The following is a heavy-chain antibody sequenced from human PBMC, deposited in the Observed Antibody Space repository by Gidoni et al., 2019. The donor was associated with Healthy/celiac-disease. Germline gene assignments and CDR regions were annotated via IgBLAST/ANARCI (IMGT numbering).Heavy chain of an antibody. CDR1: GFTFSDYY. Sequence: QVQLVESGGGLVKPGGSLRLSCAAYGFTFSDYYMSWIRQAPGKGLEWVSYISSSSSYTNYADSVKGRFTISRDNAKNSLYLQMNSLRAEDTAVYYCARGLRFLEWLFDYWGQGTLVTVSS. V-gene: IGHV3-11*06. CDR3: ARGLRFLEWLFDY. D-gene: IGHD3-3*01. J-gene: IGHJ4*02. CDR2: ISSSSSYT.